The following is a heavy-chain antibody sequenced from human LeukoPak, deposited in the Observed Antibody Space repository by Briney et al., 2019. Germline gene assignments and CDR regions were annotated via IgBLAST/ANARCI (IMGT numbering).Heavy chain of an antibody. D-gene: IGHD1-14*01. Sequence: GGSPRLSCAASGFTFSSYSMNWVRQAPGKGLEWVSYITTSSDTIYYADSVKGRFTISRDNAKNSLYLQMNSLRAEDTAVYYCASDPHHASRMDVWGQGTTVTVSS. CDR3: ASDPHHASRMDV. CDR2: ITTSSDTI. V-gene: IGHV3-48*01. J-gene: IGHJ6*02. CDR1: GFTFSSYS.